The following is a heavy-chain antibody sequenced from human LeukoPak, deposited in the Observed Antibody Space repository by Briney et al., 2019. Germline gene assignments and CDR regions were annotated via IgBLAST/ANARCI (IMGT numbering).Heavy chain of an antibody. V-gene: IGHV3-33*01. CDR3: ARDQITMVRGVIRPPEFDP. Sequence: PGRSLRLSCAASGFTFSSYGMHWVRQAPGKGLEWVAVIWYDGSNKYYADSVKGRFTISRDNSKNTLYLQMNSLRAEDTAVYYCARDQITMVRGVIRPPEFDPWGQGTLVTVSS. J-gene: IGHJ5*02. D-gene: IGHD3-10*01. CDR2: IWYDGSNK. CDR1: GFTFSSYG.